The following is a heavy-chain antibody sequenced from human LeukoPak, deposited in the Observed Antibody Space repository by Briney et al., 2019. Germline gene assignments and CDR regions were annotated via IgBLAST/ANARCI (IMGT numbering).Heavy chain of an antibody. CDR2: ISWNSGSI. CDR3: AKDRLRWQHAFDI. V-gene: IGHV3-9*01. CDR1: GFTFDDYA. Sequence: GGSLRLSCAASGFTFDDYAMHWVRQAPGKGLEWVSGISWNSGSIGYADSVKGRFTISRDNAKNSLYLQMNSLRAEDTALYYCAKDRLRWQHAFDIWGQGTMVTVSS. D-gene: IGHD4-23*01. J-gene: IGHJ3*02.